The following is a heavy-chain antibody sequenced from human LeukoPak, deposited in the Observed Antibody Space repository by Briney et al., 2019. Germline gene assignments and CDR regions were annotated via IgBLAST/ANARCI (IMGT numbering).Heavy chain of an antibody. V-gene: IGHV3-30-3*01. CDR1: GFTFSSYA. Sequence: PGGSLRLSCAASGFTFSSYAMHWVRQAPGKGLEWVAVISYDGSNKYYADSVKGRFTISRDNSKNTLYLQMNSLRAEDTAVYYCARDLYSYGRFDYWGQGTLVTISS. D-gene: IGHD5-18*01. CDR2: ISYDGSNK. J-gene: IGHJ4*02. CDR3: ARDLYSYGRFDY.